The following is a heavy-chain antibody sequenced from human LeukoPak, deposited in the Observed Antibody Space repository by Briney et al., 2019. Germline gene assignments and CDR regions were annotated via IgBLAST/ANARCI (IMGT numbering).Heavy chain of an antibody. Sequence: SETLSLTCAVSGYSISSGYYWGWIRQPPGKGLEWIGSIYHSGSTYYNPSLKSRVTISVDTSKDQFSLKLSSVTAADTAVYYCARQVESDFWSGYYNNWFDPWGQGTLVTVSS. V-gene: IGHV4-38-2*01. D-gene: IGHD3-3*01. CDR1: GYSISSGYY. J-gene: IGHJ5*02. CDR3: ARQVESDFWSGYYNNWFDP. CDR2: IYHSGST.